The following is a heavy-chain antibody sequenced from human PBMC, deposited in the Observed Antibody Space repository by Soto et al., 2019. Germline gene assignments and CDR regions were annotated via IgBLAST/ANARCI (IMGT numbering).Heavy chain of an antibody. D-gene: IGHD3-3*01. CDR2: INSDGSST. Sequence: PGGSLRLSCAASGFTFSNYWMHWVRQGSGKGLVWVSRINSDGSSTSYADSVKGRFTISRDNAKNTLYLQMNSLRVEDAAVYYCAGDLVWSNPWGQGTLVTVSS. V-gene: IGHV3-74*01. CDR3: AGDLVWSNP. J-gene: IGHJ5*02. CDR1: GFTFSNYW.